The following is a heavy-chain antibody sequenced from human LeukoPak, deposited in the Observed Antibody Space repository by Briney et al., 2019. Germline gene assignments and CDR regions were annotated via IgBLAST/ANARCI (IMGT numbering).Heavy chain of an antibody. CDR2: IYYSGST. V-gene: IGHV4-39*01. D-gene: IGHD6-19*01. Sequence: PSETLSLTCTVSDGSISSSLYYWGWIRQPPGTGLEWIGIIYYSGSTYYNPSLKSRVTISVETSKNQVSLRLSSVTAADTAVYYCARQGAGGRAFDIWGQGTMVTVSS. J-gene: IGHJ3*02. CDR1: DGSISSSLYY. CDR3: ARQGAGGRAFDI.